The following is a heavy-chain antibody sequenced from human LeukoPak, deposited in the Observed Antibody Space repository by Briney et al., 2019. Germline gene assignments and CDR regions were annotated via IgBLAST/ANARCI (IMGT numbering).Heavy chain of an antibody. D-gene: IGHD3-22*01. CDR3: ARGQWLPVYDF. CDR2: IYHSGST. CDR1: GGFNAHYY. Sequence: SETLSLTCSVSGGFNAHYYWTWIRQPPGKGLELIGYIYHSGSTNYNPSLNSRVTISVDTSKNHFSLKLSSVTAADTAVYYCARGQWLPVYDFWGQGILVTVSS. J-gene: IGHJ4*02. V-gene: IGHV4-59*01.